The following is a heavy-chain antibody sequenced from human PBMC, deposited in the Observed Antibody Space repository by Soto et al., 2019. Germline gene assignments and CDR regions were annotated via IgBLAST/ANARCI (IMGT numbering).Heavy chain of an antibody. Sequence: SETLSLTCAVSGGSIASPNWWSWVRQPPGKGLEWIGEIYHSGSTNYNPSLKSRLTISVDKSKNQFSLRLDSVTAADTAVYYCASLSGTTFAFDYWGRGSLVTVSS. CDR1: GGSIASPNW. D-gene: IGHD1-7*01. J-gene: IGHJ4*02. CDR3: ASLSGTTFAFDY. V-gene: IGHV4-4*02. CDR2: IYHSGST.